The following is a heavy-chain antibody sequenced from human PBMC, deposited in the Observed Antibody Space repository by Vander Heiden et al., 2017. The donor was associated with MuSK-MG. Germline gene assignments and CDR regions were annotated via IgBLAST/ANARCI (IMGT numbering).Heavy chain of an antibody. Sequence: EVQPVESAGGLVKPGGSLSHPCVAAGFTFRSYSLYWVRQAPGKGLEWVSTISSSSSYIAYEDSVKGRVTNSRDNAKNSLYLQMNSLRAENTAVYYCASLFIAAAGTGYYYGMDVWCQGTTVAVSS. D-gene: IGHD6-13*01. CDR1: GFTFRSYS. J-gene: IGHJ6*02. CDR2: ISSSSSYI. V-gene: IGHV3-21*01. CDR3: ASLFIAAAGTGYYYGMDV.